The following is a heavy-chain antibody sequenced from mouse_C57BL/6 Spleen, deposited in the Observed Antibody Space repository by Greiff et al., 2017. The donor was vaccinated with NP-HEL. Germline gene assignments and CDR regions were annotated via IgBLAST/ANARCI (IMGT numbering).Heavy chain of an antibody. CDR3: ASREDYYGSSPWFAY. V-gene: IGHV1-55*01. CDR2: IYPGSGST. D-gene: IGHD1-1*01. J-gene: IGHJ3*01. Sequence: VQLQQSGAELVKPGASVKMSCKASGYTFTSYWITWVKQRPGQGLEWIGDIYPGSGSTNYNEKFKSKATLTVDTSSSTAYMQLSSLTSEDSAVYDCASREDYYGSSPWFAYWGQGTLVTVSA. CDR1: GYTFTSYW.